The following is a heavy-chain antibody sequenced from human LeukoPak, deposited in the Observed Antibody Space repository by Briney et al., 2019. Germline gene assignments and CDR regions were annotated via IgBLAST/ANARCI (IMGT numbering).Heavy chain of an antibody. V-gene: IGHV4-34*01. CDR3: ARRVATIGYFDY. J-gene: IGHJ4*02. CDR1: GGSFSGYY. D-gene: IGHD5-12*01. CDR2: INHSGST. Sequence: PETLSLTCAVYGGSFSGYYWSWIRQPPGKGLEWIGEINHSGSTNYNPSLKSRVTISVDTSKNQFSLKLSSVTAADTAVYYCARRVATIGYFDYWGQGTLVTVSS.